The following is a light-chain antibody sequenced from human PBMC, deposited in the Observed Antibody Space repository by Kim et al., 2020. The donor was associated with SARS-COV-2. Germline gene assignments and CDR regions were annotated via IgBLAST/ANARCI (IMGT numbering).Light chain of an antibody. CDR3: SSYTTSNTYV. V-gene: IGLV2-14*04. Sequence: GQAITISGTGTSSDVGNDNYVSWYQQQPRKAPKLIISNVTERPSGVSNRFSGAKSGNTASLTISGLQAEDEAAYYCSSYTTSNTYVFGTGTKVTVL. CDR2: NVT. CDR1: SSDVGNDNY. J-gene: IGLJ1*01.